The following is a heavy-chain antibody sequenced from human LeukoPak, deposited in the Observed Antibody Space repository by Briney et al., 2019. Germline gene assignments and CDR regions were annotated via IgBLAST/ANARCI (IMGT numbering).Heavy chain of an antibody. V-gene: IGHV5-51*01. CDR3: ARQCCSSTSSNNRDWFDP. CDR2: IYPGDSDT. J-gene: IGHJ5*02. Sequence: GESLKISCKGSGYSFTSYWIGWVRQMPGKGLEWMGIIYPGDSDTRYSPSFQGQVTISADKSISTAYLQWSSLKASDTAMYYCARQCCSSTSSNNRDWFDPWGQGTLVTVSS. D-gene: IGHD2-2*01. CDR1: GYSFTSYW.